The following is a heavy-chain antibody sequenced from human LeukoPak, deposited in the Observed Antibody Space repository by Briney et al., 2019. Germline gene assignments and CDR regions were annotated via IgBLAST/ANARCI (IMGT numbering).Heavy chain of an antibody. Sequence: QTGGSLRLSCATSGFTFSSNWMSWVRHAPGRGLEWVANIKPDGSAEYYAASVKGRFTVSRDNAKNSLYLQMNSLRAEDTAVYYCARANNSSWHNWGQGTLVIVSS. J-gene: IGHJ4*02. CDR2: IKPDGSAE. CDR3: ARANNSSWHN. D-gene: IGHD6-13*01. V-gene: IGHV3-7*01. CDR1: GFTFSSNW.